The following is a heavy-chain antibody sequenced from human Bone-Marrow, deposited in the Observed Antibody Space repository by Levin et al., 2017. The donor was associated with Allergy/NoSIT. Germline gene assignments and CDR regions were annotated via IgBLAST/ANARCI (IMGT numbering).Heavy chain of an antibody. CDR2: IYFTGST. CDR1: SGSISSSSHH. Sequence: PGGSLRLSCTVSSGSISSSSHHWGWIRQPPGKGLEWIGSIYFTGSTCYNPSLKSRVTISVDTSRNQFSLRLTSVTAADTAVYYCARHFRESSGYYPFDDWGQGTLVTVSS. V-gene: IGHV4-39*01. J-gene: IGHJ4*02. CDR3: ARHFRESSGYYPFDD. D-gene: IGHD6-19*01.